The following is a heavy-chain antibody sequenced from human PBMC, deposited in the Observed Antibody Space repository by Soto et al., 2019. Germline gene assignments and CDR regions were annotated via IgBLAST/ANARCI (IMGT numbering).Heavy chain of an antibody. CDR1: GGSFTSNNL. J-gene: IGHJ4*02. V-gene: IGHV4-4*02. D-gene: IGHD1-7*01. CDR3: ASRDPGTSVDY. CDR2: IYRTGST. Sequence: SETLSLTCAVSGGSFTSNNLWAWVRQPPGQGLEWIGEIYRTGSTNYNPSLKSRVTISLYKSENQFSLKVTSPTAADTAVYYCASRDPGTSVDYWGQGTLVTVSS.